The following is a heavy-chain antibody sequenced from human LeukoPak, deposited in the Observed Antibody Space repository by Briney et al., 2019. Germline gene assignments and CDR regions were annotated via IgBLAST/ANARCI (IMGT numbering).Heavy chain of an antibody. CDR1: GLTVSSTY. V-gene: IGHV3-53*01. J-gene: IGHJ4*02. Sequence: PGGSLRLPCAASGLTVSSTYMSWVRQAPGKGLEWVSVIYSGGNTYYADSVKGRFTISRDKSQNTLYLQMNSLRAEDTAVYYCARGGNKEFDYWGQGTLVTVSS. D-gene: IGHD2/OR15-2a*01. CDR2: IYSGGNT. CDR3: ARGGNKEFDY.